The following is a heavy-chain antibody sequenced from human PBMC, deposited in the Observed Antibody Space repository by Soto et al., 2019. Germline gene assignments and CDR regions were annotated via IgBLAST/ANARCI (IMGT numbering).Heavy chain of an antibody. CDR3: ARGGRNVVVVPATPPFSY. CDR1: GCTFTDFY. D-gene: IGHD2-15*01. CDR2: IDPNSGGT. V-gene: IGHV1-2*02. J-gene: IGHJ4*02. Sequence: ASVKVSCKASGCTFTDFYIHWVRQAPGQGLEWMGYIDPNSGGTNYAQRFQGRVTMTRATSINTAYMDLSRLTSDDTAVYYCARGGRNVVVVPATPPFSYWGQGTLVTVSS.